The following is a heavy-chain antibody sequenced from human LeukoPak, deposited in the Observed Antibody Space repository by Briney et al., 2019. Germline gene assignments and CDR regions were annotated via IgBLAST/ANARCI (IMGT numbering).Heavy chain of an antibody. V-gene: IGHV1-2*02. CDR2: INPNSGGT. CDR1: GYTFTGYY. Sequence: ASVKVSCKASGYTFTGYYMHWVRQAPGQGLEWMGWINPNSGGTNYAQKFQGRVTMTRNTSISTAYMELSRLRPDDTAVYYCARDGPAQMVDFDYWGQGTLVTVSS. CDR3: ARDGPAQMVDFDY. J-gene: IGHJ4*02. D-gene: IGHD3-10*01.